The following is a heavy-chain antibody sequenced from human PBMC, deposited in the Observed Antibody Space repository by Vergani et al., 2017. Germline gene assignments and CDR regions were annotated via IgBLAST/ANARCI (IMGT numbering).Heavy chain of an antibody. CDR3: ARGNCGVNCPKYNWLAP. J-gene: IGHJ5*02. V-gene: IGHV4-4*07. CDR2: IYPNGNG. Sequence: QVHLQESGPGVVKPSDTLSLTCTVSGGSMSDFYWTWIRQPAGRGLEWIGRIYPNGNGNYNESLRSRLTMSIVTSRGQFSLSLSSVTAADTAVYYCARGNCGVNCPKYNWLAPWGRGILVTVSS. D-gene: IGHD2-21*01. CDR1: GGSMSDFY.